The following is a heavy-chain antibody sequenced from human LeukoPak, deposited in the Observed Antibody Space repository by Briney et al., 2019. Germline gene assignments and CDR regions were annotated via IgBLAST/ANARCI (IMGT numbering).Heavy chain of an antibody. J-gene: IGHJ3*02. D-gene: IGHD3-22*01. Sequence: SETLSLTCTVAGGSISSYYWSWIRQPPGKGLEWIGYIYYSGSTNYNPSLKSRVTISVATSKNQFSLKLSSVTAADTAVYYCARVASSYYYDSSGYYRAFDIWGQGTMVTVSS. V-gene: IGHV4-59*01. CDR3: ARVASSYYYDSSGYYRAFDI. CDR2: IYYSGST. CDR1: GGSISSYY.